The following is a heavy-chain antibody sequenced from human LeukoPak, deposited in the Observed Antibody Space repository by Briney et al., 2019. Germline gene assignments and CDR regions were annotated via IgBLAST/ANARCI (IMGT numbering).Heavy chain of an antibody. J-gene: IGHJ6*02. CDR2: INSDGSST. V-gene: IGHV3-74*01. CDR1: GFTFSSYW. Sequence: GGSLRLSCAASGFTFSSYWMHWVRHAPGKGLVWVSRINSDGSSTSYADSVKGRFTISRDNAKNTLYLQMNSLRAEDTAVYYCARGSYYYGSGSYRPYYYYGMDVWGQGTTVTVSS. D-gene: IGHD3-10*01. CDR3: ARGSYYYGSGSYRPYYYYGMDV.